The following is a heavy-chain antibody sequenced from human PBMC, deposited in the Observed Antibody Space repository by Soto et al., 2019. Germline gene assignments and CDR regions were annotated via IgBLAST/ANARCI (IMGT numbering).Heavy chain of an antibody. CDR1: GFTFSSYS. CDR2: ISSSSSYI. Sequence: LRLSCAASGFTFSSYSMNWVRQAPGKGLEWVSSISSSSSYIYYADSVKGRFTISRDNAKNSLYLQMNSLRAEDTAVYYCTSGTTGYYYYGMDVWAKGPRSPSP. D-gene: IGHD1-1*01. CDR3: TSGTTGYYYYGMDV. J-gene: IGHJ6*02. V-gene: IGHV3-21*01.